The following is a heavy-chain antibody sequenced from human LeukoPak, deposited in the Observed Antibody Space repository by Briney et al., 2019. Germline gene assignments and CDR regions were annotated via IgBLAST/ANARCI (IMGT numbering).Heavy chain of an antibody. CDR2: INPNSGGT. CDR1: GYTFTGYY. J-gene: IGHJ3*02. D-gene: IGHD3-9*01. V-gene: IGHV1-2*02. CDR3: ARDAKHYDILTGHDAFDI. Sequence: ASVKVSCKASGYTFTGYYVHWVRQAPGQGLEWMGWINPNSGGTNYAQKFQGRVTMTRDTSISTAYMELSRLRSDDTAVYYCARDAKHYDILTGHDAFDIWGQGTMVTVSS.